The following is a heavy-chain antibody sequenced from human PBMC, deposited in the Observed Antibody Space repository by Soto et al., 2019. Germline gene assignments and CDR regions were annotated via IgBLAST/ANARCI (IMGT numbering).Heavy chain of an antibody. J-gene: IGHJ6*03. CDR2: INSDGSST. V-gene: IGHV3-74*01. Sequence: GGSLRLSCAASGFTFSSYWMHWVRQAPGKGLVWVSRINSDGSSTSYADSVKGRFTISRDNAKNTLYLQMNSLRAEDTAVYYCARDPGIAAAGTVSYYYYMDVWGKGTTVTVSS. CDR3: ARDPGIAAAGTVSYYYYMDV. D-gene: IGHD6-13*01. CDR1: GFTFSSYW.